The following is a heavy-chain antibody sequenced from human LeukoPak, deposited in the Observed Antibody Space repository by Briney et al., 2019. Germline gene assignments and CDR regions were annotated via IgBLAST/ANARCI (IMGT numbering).Heavy chain of an antibody. CDR2: TYYRSKWYN. CDR1: GHSVSSNSAA. J-gene: IGHJ5*02. D-gene: IGHD6-19*01. Sequence: SQTLSLTCAIPGHSVSSNSAALNWIRQSPSRGLEWLVRTYYRSKWYNDYAVSVKSRITINPDTSKNQFSLQLNSVTPEDTAVYYCARDSSGWYGNWFDPWGQGTLVTVSS. V-gene: IGHV6-1*01. CDR3: ARDSSGWYGNWFDP.